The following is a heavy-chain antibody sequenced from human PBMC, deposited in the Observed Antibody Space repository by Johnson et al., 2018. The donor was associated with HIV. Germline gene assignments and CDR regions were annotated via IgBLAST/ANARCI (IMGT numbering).Heavy chain of an antibody. CDR3: ARGGYSTILDAFDI. J-gene: IGHJ3*02. Sequence: QVQLVESGGGVVRPGGSLRLSCEVSGFTFDEYGMSWVRQAPGKGLEWVAVISYDGSKKYYADSVKGRFTISRDNSKNTLYLQMNSLRAEDTAVYYCARGGYSTILDAFDIWGQGTMVTVSS. CDR1: GFTFDEYG. D-gene: IGHD6-13*01. V-gene: IGHV3-30*03. CDR2: ISYDGSKK.